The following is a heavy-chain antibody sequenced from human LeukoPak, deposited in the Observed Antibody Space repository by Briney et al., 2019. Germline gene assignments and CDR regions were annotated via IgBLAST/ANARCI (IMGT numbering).Heavy chain of an antibody. J-gene: IGHJ3*02. V-gene: IGHV5-51*01. D-gene: IGHD3-22*01. CDR2: IYPGDSDT. CDR1: GYSFTSYW. CDR3: ARQGKYYYDSSGTHAFDI. Sequence: GESLKISCKGSGYSFTSYWIGWVRQVPGKGLEWMGIIYPGDSDTRYSPSFQGQVTISADKSISTAYLQWSSLKASDTAMYYCARQGKYYYDSSGTHAFDIWGQGTMVTVSS.